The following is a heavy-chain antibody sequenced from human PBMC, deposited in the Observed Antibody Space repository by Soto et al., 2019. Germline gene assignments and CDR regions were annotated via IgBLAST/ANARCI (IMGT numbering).Heavy chain of an antibody. V-gene: IGHV1-8*01. Sequence: ASVKVSCKASGYTFTSYDINWVRQATGQGLEWMGWMNPNSGNTGYAQKFQGRVTMTRNTSISTAYMELSSLRSEDTAVYYCARGGEGGIAVAAADAFDIWGQGTMVTVSS. J-gene: IGHJ3*02. CDR2: MNPNSGNT. CDR1: GYTFTSYD. CDR3: ARGGEGGIAVAAADAFDI. D-gene: IGHD6-19*01.